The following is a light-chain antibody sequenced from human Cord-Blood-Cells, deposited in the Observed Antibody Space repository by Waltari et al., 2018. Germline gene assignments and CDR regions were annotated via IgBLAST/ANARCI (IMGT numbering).Light chain of an antibody. CDR3: QQYGSSPFT. CDR2: GAS. CDR1: QSVSSSY. Sequence: EIVLTQSPGTRSLSLGERAPLSCRASQSVSSSYLAWYQQKPGQAPRLLIYGASSRATGIPDRFIGSGSGTDFTHTISRLEPEDFAVYYCQQYGSSPFTFGPGTKVDIK. J-gene: IGKJ3*01. V-gene: IGKV3-20*01.